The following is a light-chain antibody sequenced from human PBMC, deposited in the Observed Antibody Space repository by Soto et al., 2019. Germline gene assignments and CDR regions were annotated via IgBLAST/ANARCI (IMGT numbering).Light chain of an antibody. CDR1: QDIGTY. CDR3: QQYFKLRT. J-gene: IGKJ1*01. Sequence: AIQMTQSPSSLSASAGDRVTITCRASQDIGTYLVWYQQKPGKALNLLIYSASTFHSGGPSRFSGSGAGTVFTLTISSLQSEDSATYYCQQYFKLRTFGQGTKVEVK. V-gene: IGKV1-8*01. CDR2: SAS.